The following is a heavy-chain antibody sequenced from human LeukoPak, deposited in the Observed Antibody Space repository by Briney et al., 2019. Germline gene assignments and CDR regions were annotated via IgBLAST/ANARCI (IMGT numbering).Heavy chain of an antibody. CDR1: GGTFSSYA. D-gene: IGHD6-13*01. J-gene: IGHJ5*02. CDR3: AREGYSSSSSWFDP. V-gene: IGHV1-69*13. Sequence: ASVKVSCKASGGTFSSYAISWVRQAPGQGLEWMGGIIPIFGTANYAQKFQGRVTITADESTSTAYMELNSLRSEDTAVYYCAREGYSSSSSWFDPWGQGTLVTVSS. CDR2: IIPIFGTA.